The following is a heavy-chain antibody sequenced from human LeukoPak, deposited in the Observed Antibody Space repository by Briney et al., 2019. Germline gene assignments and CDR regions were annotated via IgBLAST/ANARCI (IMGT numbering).Heavy chain of an antibody. J-gene: IGHJ6*02. V-gene: IGHV3-23*01. Sequence: GGSLRLSCAASGFTFSSYAMSWVRQAPGKGLEWVSAISGSGGSTYYADSVKGRFTISRDNSKNTLYLQMNSLRAEDTAVYYCAKDLAAGAYCGGDCYSLFYYYGMDVWGQGTTVTVSS. CDR2: ISGSGGST. D-gene: IGHD2-21*02. CDR3: AKDLAAGAYCGGDCYSLFYYYGMDV. CDR1: GFTFSSYA.